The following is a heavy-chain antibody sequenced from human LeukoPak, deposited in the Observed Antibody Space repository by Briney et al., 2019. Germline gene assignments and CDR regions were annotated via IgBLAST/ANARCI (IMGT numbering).Heavy chain of an antibody. J-gene: IGHJ4*02. CDR2: IYYSGST. D-gene: IGHD6-19*01. CDR3: AREEHSSGWYA. CDR1: GGSLSSYY. V-gene: IGHV4-59*01. Sequence: PSETLSLTCTVSGGSLSSYYWSWIRQPPGKGLEWIGYIYYSGSTNYNPPLKSRVTISVDASKNQFSLKPSSVTAADTAVYYCAREEHSSGWYAWGQGTLVTVSS.